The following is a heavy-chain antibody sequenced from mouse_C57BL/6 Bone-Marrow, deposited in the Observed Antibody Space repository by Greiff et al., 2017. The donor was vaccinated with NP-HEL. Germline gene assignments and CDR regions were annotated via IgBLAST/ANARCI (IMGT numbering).Heavy chain of an antibody. CDR1: GYTFTSYW. J-gene: IGHJ2*01. CDR3: ARGLRLPYFDY. D-gene: IGHD3-2*02. V-gene: IGHV1-7*01. Sequence: VQVVESGAELAKPGASVKLSCKASGYTFTSYWMHWVKQRPGQGLEWIGYINPSSGYTKYNQKFKDKATLTADKSSSTAYMQLSSLTYEDSAVYYCARGLRLPYFDYWGQGTTLTVSS. CDR2: INPSSGYT.